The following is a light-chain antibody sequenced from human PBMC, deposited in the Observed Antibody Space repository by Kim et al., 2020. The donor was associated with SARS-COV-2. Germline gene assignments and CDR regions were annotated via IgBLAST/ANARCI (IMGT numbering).Light chain of an antibody. CDR2: GAS. J-gene: IGKJ2*01. V-gene: IGKV3-20*01. Sequence: SPGERATPSCRASQSVSSSYLAWYQQKPGQAPKLLIYGASSRATGIPDRFSGSGSGTDFTLTISRLEPGDFAVYYCQQYGSSPGYTFGQGTKLEI. CDR3: QQYGSSPGYT. CDR1: QSVSSSY.